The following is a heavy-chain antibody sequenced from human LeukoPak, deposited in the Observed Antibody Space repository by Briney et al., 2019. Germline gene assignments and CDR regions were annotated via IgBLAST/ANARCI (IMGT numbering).Heavy chain of an antibody. CDR2: IRYDGSNK. V-gene: IGHV3-30*02. J-gene: IGHJ4*02. Sequence: GGSLRLSCAASGFTFSSYGMHWVRQAPGKGLEWVAFIRYDGSNKYYADSVKGRFTISRDNSKNTLYLQMNSLRAEDTAVYYCAKDQDPGDWPSYFDYWGQGTLVTVSS. CDR1: GFTFSSYG. D-gene: IGHD7-27*01. CDR3: AKDQDPGDWPSYFDY.